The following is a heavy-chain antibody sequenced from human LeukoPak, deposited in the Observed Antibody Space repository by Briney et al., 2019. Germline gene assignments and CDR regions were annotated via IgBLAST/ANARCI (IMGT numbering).Heavy chain of an antibody. J-gene: IGHJ4*02. CDR2: ISYDGSNK. Sequence: GRSLRLSCAASGFTFSSYAMHWVRQAPGKGLERVAVISYDGSNKYYADSVKGRFTISRDNSKNTLYLQMNSLRAEDTAVYYCARDRGYFDYWGQGTLVTVSS. CDR1: GFTFSSYA. V-gene: IGHV3-30-3*01. CDR3: ARDRGYFDY.